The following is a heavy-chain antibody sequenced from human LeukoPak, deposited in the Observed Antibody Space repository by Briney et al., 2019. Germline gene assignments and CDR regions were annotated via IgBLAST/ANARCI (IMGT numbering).Heavy chain of an antibody. CDR2: INHSGST. CDR1: GGSFSGYY. J-gene: IGHJ6*04. V-gene: IGHV4-34*01. D-gene: IGHD2-15*01. Sequence: SETLSLTCAVYGGSFSGYYWSRIRQPPGKGLEWIGEINHSGSTNYNPSLKSRVTISVDTSKNQFSLKLSSVTAADTAVYYCARGPGYCSGGSCYRIIHYYGMDVWGKGTTVTVSS. CDR3: ARGPGYCSGGSCYRIIHYYGMDV.